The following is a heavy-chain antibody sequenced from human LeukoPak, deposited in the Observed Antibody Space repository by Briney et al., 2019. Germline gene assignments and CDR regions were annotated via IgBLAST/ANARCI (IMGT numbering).Heavy chain of an antibody. CDR1: GGSISSYY. D-gene: IGHD5-24*01. Sequence: SETLSLTCTVSGGSISSYYWSWIRQPPGKGLEWIGYIYYSGSSYYNPSLRSQVTISVDTSKNHFSLKLSSVTAADTAVYYCARNRDGYNSFDYWGQGTLVTVSS. V-gene: IGHV4-59*12. CDR2: IYYSGSS. J-gene: IGHJ4*02. CDR3: ARNRDGYNSFDY.